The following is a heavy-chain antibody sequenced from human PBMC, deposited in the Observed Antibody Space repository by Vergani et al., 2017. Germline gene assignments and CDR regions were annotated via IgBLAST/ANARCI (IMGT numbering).Heavy chain of an antibody. V-gene: IGHV3-33*01. Sequence: QVQLVESGGGVVQPGRSLRLSCAASGFTFSSYGMHWVRQAPGKGLEWVAVIWYDGSNKYYAASVKGRFTISRDNSKNTLYLQMNSLRAEDTAVYYCAREPSWYRKNYNWFDPWGQGTLVTVSS. D-gene: IGHD6-13*01. CDR3: AREPSWYRKNYNWFDP. J-gene: IGHJ5*02. CDR1: GFTFSSYG. CDR2: IWYDGSNK.